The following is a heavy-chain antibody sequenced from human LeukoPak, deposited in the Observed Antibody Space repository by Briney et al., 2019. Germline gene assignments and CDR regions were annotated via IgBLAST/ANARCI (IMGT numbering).Heavy chain of an antibody. Sequence: SETLSLTCAVYGGSFSGYYWSWIRQPPGKGLEWIGEIYHSGSTNYNPSLKSRVTISVDKSKNQFSLKLSSVTAADTAVYYCARTPLSRWYFDYWGQGTLVTVSS. J-gene: IGHJ4*02. V-gene: IGHV4-34*01. D-gene: IGHD2/OR15-2a*01. CDR1: GGSFSGYY. CDR3: ARTPLSRWYFDY. CDR2: IYHSGST.